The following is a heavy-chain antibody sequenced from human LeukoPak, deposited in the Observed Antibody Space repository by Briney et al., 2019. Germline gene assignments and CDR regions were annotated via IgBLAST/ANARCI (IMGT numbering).Heavy chain of an antibody. D-gene: IGHD1-26*01. Sequence: SSVKVSCKASGGTLRSYAISRVRQAPGQGLEWMGRIFPIFGTANYGQKFQGRVTITKDESTSTAYMELSSLRSEDTAVYYCARVVGATAFDYWGQGTLVTVSS. CDR3: ARVVGATAFDY. CDR1: GGTLRSYA. V-gene: IGHV1-69*05. J-gene: IGHJ4*02. CDR2: IFPIFGTA.